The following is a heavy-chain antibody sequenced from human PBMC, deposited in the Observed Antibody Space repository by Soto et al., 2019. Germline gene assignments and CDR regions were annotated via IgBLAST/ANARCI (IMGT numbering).Heavy chain of an antibody. Sequence: EVQLLESGGGSVQPGGSLRLSCAASGFSFSSYAMRWVRQAPGKGLEWVSGISGRGDSKYYADSVKGRFTISRDNSKNTLFLEMNSLRAEDTAVYYCAKVGDIAEVNRGVDYWGQGTLVTVSS. CDR3: AKVGDIAEVNRGVDY. V-gene: IGHV3-23*01. J-gene: IGHJ4*02. CDR1: GFSFSSYA. D-gene: IGHD2-21*01. CDR2: ISGRGDSK.